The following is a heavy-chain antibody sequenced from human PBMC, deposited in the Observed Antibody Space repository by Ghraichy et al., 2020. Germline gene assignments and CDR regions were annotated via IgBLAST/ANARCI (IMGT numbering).Heavy chain of an antibody. CDR3: ARDRREPTYRGAFDF. CDR2: ISSGTTYK. J-gene: IGHJ4*02. D-gene: IGHD1-26*01. Sequence: GESLNISCAASGFTFSSYSMNWVRQAPGKGLEWVSSISSGTTYKYYADSVKGRFTISRDNDKNSIYLHVDSLRAEDTAIYYCARDRREPTYRGAFDFWGQGTLVTVSS. CDR1: GFTFSSYS. V-gene: IGHV3-21*01.